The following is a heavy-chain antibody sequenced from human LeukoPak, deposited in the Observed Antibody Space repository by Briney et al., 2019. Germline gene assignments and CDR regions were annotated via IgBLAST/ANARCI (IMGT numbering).Heavy chain of an antibody. CDR1: GFMFGSDA. CDR3: ARGSQWLDSWFDC. D-gene: IGHD6-19*01. CDR2: ISYDGSNK. J-gene: IGHJ4*02. Sequence: GGSLRLSCAASGFMFGSDAMHWVRQAPGKGLEWVAVISYDGSNKYYADSEKSRITISRDNSKNMLYLEMSSLRAEDTAVYYCARGSQWLDSWFDCWGQGTLVTVSS. V-gene: IGHV3-30-3*01.